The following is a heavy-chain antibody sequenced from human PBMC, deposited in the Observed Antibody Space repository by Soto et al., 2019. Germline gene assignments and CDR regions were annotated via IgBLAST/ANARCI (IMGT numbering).Heavy chain of an antibody. V-gene: IGHV4-30-4*01. CDR2: IYYSGST. J-gene: IGHJ6*02. Sequence: QVQLQESGPGLVKPSQTLSLTCTVSGGSISSGDYYWSWIRQPPGKGLEWIGYIYYSGSTYYNPSPKSRVTLSGDPSKNQFSLRLGSVTAADTAVYYWARGTGVFGVVKYYYGMDVWGQGTTVTVSS. CDR3: ARGTGVFGVVKYYYGMDV. CDR1: GGSISSGDYY. D-gene: IGHD3-3*01.